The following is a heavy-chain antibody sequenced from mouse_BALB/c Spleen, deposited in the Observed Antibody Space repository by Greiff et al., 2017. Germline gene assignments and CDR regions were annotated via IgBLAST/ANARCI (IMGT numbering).Heavy chain of an antibody. V-gene: IGHV5-6-5*01. CDR3: ARDGNYEFAY. D-gene: IGHD2-1*01. CDR2: ISSGGST. J-gene: IGHJ3*01. Sequence: EVQVVESGGGLVKPGGSLKLSCAASGFTFSSYAMSWVRQTPEKRLEWVASISSGGSTYYPDSVKGRFTISRDNARNILYLQMSSLRSEDTAMYYCARDGNYEFAYWGQGTLVTVSA. CDR1: GFTFSSYA.